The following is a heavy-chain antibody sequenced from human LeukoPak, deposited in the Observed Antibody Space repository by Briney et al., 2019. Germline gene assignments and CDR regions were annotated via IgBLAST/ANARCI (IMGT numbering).Heavy chain of an antibody. V-gene: IGHV3-7*01. CDR2: IRQDGREL. CDR1: SASW. CDR3: ASGRDSRWFAE. J-gene: IGHJ4*02. Sequence: GGSLRLSCAASSASWVSWVRQAPGKGLEWVANIRQDGRELFYVDSVKGRFTSSRDDAKISVYLQMDSLRVEDTAVYYCASGRDSRWFAEWGPGTLVTVSS. D-gene: IGHD4-23*01.